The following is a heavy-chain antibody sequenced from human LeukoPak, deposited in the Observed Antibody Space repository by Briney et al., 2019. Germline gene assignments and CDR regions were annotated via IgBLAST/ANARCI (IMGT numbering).Heavy chain of an antibody. Sequence: GGSLRLSCAASGFTFSSYWMNWARQAPGKGLEWVASINHNGNVNYYVDSVKGRFTISRDNAKNSLSLQMNNLRVEDTAVYYCARAGSHWHYVYWGQGTVVTVSS. CDR2: INHNGNVN. D-gene: IGHD3-10*01. CDR3: ARAGSHWHYVY. J-gene: IGHJ4*02. V-gene: IGHV3-7*01. CDR1: GFTFSSYW.